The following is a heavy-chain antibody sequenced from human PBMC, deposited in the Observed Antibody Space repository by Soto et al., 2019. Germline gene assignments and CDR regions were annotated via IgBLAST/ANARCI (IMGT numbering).Heavy chain of an antibody. CDR3: TTDYASIVVVPAADYYYGMDV. CDR1: GFTFSNAW. Sequence: SLRLSCAASGFTFSNAWMSWVRQAPGKGLEWVGRSKSKTDGGTTEYTAPVKGRFTISRDDSKNTLYLQMNSLKTEDTAVYYCTTDYASIVVVPAADYYYGMDVWGQGTTVTVSS. J-gene: IGHJ6*02. D-gene: IGHD2-2*01. V-gene: IGHV3-15*01. CDR2: SKSKTDGGTT.